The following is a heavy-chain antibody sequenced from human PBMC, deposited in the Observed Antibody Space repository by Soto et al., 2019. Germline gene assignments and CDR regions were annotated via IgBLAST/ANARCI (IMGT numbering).Heavy chain of an antibody. V-gene: IGHV3-53*01. Sequence: GGSLGLSCAASGFSVRDKYMTWVRQAPGQGLEWVSLISEQGTAVHADSVKGRFTISRDISKKALYLEMNNLRADDTALYYCATSIHNFGPHAFEIWGQGTMVTVSS. CDR1: GFSVRDKY. CDR2: ISEQGTA. CDR3: ATSIHNFGPHAFEI. J-gene: IGHJ3*02. D-gene: IGHD1-1*01.